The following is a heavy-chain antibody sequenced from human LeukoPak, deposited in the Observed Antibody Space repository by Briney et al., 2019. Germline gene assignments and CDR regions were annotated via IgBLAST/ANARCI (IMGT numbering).Heavy chain of an antibody. CDR2: IYPGASDT. D-gene: IGHD6-13*01. J-gene: IGHJ4*02. Sequence: GESLKISCKGSGYSFTSSWIGWVRQMPGKGLEWMGIIYPGASDTRYSPSFQGQVTISVDKSITAAYLQWSSLKASDTAMYYCARDMAAAGTDVFDYWGQGTLVTVSS. CDR3: ARDMAAAGTDVFDY. CDR1: GYSFTSSW. V-gene: IGHV5-51*01.